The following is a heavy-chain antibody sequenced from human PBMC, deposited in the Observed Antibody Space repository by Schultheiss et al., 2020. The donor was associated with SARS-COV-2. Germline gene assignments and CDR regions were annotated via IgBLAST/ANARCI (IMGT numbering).Heavy chain of an antibody. Sequence: GGSLRLSCAASGFTFSSYGMHWVRQAPGKGLEWVAVISYDGSNKYYADSVKGRFTISRDNSRNTVDLQMNSLRAEDTAVYHCAREGYSSGRCGIFDKWGQGTLVTVSS. V-gene: IGHV3-30*03. CDR2: ISYDGSNK. CDR1: GFTFSSYG. CDR3: AREGYSSGRCGIFDK. D-gene: IGHD2-15*01. J-gene: IGHJ4*02.